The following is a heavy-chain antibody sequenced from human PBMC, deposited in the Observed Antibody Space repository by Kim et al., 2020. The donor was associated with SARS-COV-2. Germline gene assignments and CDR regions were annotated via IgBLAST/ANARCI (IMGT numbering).Heavy chain of an antibody. Sequence: NSNPSLKSRVTISVDTSKNQFSLKLSSVTAADTAVYYCARAGYSYGYGFDYWGQGTLVTVSS. V-gene: IGHV4-34*01. CDR3: ARAGYSYGYGFDY. J-gene: IGHJ4*02. D-gene: IGHD5-18*01.